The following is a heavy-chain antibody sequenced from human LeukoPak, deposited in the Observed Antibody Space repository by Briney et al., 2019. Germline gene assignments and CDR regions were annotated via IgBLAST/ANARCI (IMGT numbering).Heavy chain of an antibody. V-gene: IGHV3-64*01. Sequence: QPGGSLRLSCAASGFTFSSYAMHWVRQAPGKGLEYVSAITSNGGSTYYANSVKGRFTISRDNAKNSLYLQMNSLRAEDTAVYYCARGGPAAGRFDYWGQGTLVTVSS. CDR2: ITSNGGST. J-gene: IGHJ4*02. D-gene: IGHD6-13*01. CDR1: GFTFSSYA. CDR3: ARGGPAAGRFDY.